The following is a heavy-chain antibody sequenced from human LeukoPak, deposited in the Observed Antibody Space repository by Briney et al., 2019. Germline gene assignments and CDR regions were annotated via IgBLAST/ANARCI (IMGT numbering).Heavy chain of an antibody. CDR3: ARAHCSGGSCYQGAFDY. V-gene: IGHV3-33*08. D-gene: IGHD2-15*01. Sequence: GGSLRLSCAASGFTVSSNYMSWVRQAPGKGLEWVAVIWYDGSNKYYADSVKGRFTISRDNSKNTLYLQMNSLRAEDTAVYYCARAHCSGGSCYQGAFDYWGQGTLVTVSS. CDR1: GFTVSSNY. CDR2: IWYDGSNK. J-gene: IGHJ4*02.